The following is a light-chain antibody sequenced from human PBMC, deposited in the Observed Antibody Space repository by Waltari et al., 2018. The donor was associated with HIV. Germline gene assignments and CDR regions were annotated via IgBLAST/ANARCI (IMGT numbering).Light chain of an antibody. CDR1: QNIGNY. CDR2: DAS. Sequence: EVVLTQSPSTLSLSQGERATLSCRASQNIGNYLAWYQQKPGQAPRLLIYDASTRASGIPARFSGSGSGTEFTLTISSLQSEDFAVYYCQQYNNWPPWTFGQGTKVEIK. V-gene: IGKV3D-15*01. J-gene: IGKJ1*01. CDR3: QQYNNWPPWT.